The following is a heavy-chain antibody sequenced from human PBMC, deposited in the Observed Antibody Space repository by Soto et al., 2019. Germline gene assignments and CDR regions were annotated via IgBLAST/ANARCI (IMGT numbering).Heavy chain of an antibody. CDR1: VFTFRSYV. CDR2: IWYDGSNK. J-gene: IGHJ4*02. Sequence: QVQLVDSGGGVVQPGRSLRLSCAESVFTFRSYVMHWVRQDPVKGLDWVAVIWYDGSNKDYADSVKGRFTISRDNSKYTVNLQMNSLRTEDTAVYYCARDHVAAGRADYFGYWGQGNLVTVSS. CDR3: ARDHVAAGRADYFGY. V-gene: IGHV3-33*01. D-gene: IGHD6-13*01.